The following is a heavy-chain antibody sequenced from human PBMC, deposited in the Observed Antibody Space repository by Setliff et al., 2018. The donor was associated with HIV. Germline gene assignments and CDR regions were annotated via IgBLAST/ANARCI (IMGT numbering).Heavy chain of an antibody. V-gene: IGHV4-4*08. CDR1: GVYISNYH. CDR2: IHTTGSP. J-gene: IGHJ6*03. D-gene: IGHD2-15*01. CDR3: ARGKDDHNFSPMSLRKTYYYYMDV. Sequence: SETLSLTCTISGVYISNYHWGWIRQPPGRGLEWIGSIHTTGSPKNNPSLQSRVSISIDMAKSLFSLELSSVTAADTAVYYCARGKDDHNFSPMSLRKTYYYYMDVWGKGTTVTVSS.